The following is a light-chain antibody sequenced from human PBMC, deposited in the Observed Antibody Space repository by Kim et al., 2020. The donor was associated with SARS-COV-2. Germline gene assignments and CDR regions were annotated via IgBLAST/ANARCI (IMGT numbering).Light chain of an antibody. J-gene: IGKJ2*01. Sequence: DIQMTQSPSTLSAAVGDRATITCRASQSINSWLAWYQQKPGKAPKLLIYAASSLESGVPSRFSGSRSGTEFTLTITSLQPDDFATYYCQQYNYYPDNVGQGTKLEIK. CDR2: AAS. V-gene: IGKV1-5*01. CDR1: QSINSW. CDR3: QQYNYYPDN.